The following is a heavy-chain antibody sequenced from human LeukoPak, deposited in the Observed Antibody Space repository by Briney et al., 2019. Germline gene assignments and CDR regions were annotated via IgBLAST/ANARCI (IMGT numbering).Heavy chain of an antibody. CDR1: GGTFNSYA. CDR2: IIPIFGTA. J-gene: IGHJ6*03. Sequence: SVKVSCKASGGTFNSYAISWVRQAPGQGLEWMGGIIPIFGTANYAQKFQGRVTITTDESTSTAYMELSSLRSEDTAVYYCARDGGGDYYYYYTDVWGKGTTVTVSS. D-gene: IGHD3-16*01. CDR3: ARDGGGDYYYYYTDV. V-gene: IGHV1-69*05.